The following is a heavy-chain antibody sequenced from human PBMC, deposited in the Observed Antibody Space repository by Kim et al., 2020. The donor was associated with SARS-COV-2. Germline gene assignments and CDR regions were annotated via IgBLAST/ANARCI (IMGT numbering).Heavy chain of an antibody. CDR3: ARDHIWSGLISPAPGY. Sequence: ASVKVSCKASGYTFTGYYMHWVRQAPGQGLEWMGRINPNSGGTNYAQKFQGRVTMTRDTSISTAYMELSRLRSDDTAVYYCARDHIWSGLISPAPGYWGQGTLVTVSS. V-gene: IGHV1-2*06. CDR1: GYTFTGYY. D-gene: IGHD3-3*02. J-gene: IGHJ4*02. CDR2: INPNSGGT.